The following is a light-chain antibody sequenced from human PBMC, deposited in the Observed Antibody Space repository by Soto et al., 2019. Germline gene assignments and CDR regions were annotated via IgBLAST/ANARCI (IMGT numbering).Light chain of an antibody. CDR3: QQRSNWPPIT. V-gene: IGKV3-11*01. CDR1: QSVSSY. CDR2: DAS. Sequence: EIVLTQSPATLSLYPGARATLSCRASQSVSSYLAWYQQKPGQAPRLLLYDASNRATGIPARFSGSGSGTDFTLTISSLEPEDFSVYYCQQRSNWPPITFGQGTRLEI. J-gene: IGKJ5*01.